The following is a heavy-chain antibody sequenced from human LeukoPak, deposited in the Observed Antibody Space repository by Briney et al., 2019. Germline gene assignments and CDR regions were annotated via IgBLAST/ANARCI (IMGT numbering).Heavy chain of an antibody. CDR1: GYXISTSNC. D-gene: IGHD2-15*01. J-gene: IGHJ5*02. CDR3: ARGGYCSGGSCTNWFDP. CDR2: IYYSGIA. V-gene: IGHV4-28*03. Sequence: SDTLSLTCAVSGYXISTSNCWGWIRQPPGKGLEWIGYIYYSGIADFNPSLKSRVTMTVDTSKNQFSLKLSSVTAVDTAVFYCARGGYCSGGSCTNWFDPWGQGTLVTVSS.